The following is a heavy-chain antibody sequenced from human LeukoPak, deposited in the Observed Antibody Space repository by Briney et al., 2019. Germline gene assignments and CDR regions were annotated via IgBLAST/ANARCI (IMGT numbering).Heavy chain of an antibody. CDR2: FYYSGST. J-gene: IGHJ5*02. Sequence: PSQTLSLTCTVSGGSISSGGYYWSWIRQHPGKGLEWIGYFYYSGSTYYNPSLKSRVTISVDTSKNQFSLKLSSVTAADTVVYYCARPYYYDSRIDPWGQGTLVTVSS. V-gene: IGHV4-30-4*08. CDR1: GGSISSGGYY. CDR3: ARPYYYDSRIDP. D-gene: IGHD3-22*01.